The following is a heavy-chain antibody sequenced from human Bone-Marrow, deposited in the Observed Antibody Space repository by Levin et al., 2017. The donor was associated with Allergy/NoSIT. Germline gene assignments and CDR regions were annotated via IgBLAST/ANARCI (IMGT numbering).Heavy chain of an antibody. CDR2: TSYDGSNE. V-gene: IGHV3-30*03. D-gene: IGHD3-16*01. Sequence: PGGSLRLSCAASGFTIRTFGMHWVRQAPGKGLEWVSFTSYDGSNEFYGVSVKGRFSISKDYSKNTVYLLMDNLRVEDTAVYYCARERPRGDYYYGLDVWGQGTTVTVSS. CDR1: GFTIRTFG. CDR3: ARERPRGDYYYGLDV. J-gene: IGHJ6*02.